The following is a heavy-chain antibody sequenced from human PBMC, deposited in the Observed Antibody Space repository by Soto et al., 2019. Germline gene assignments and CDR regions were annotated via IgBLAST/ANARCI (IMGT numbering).Heavy chain of an antibody. CDR3: ASLSSLYCSGGSCYDQVDAFDI. CDR1: GGTFSSYT. D-gene: IGHD2-15*01. CDR2: IIPILGIA. J-gene: IGHJ3*02. Sequence: QVQLVQSGAEVKKPGSSVKVSCKASGGTFSSYTISWVRQAPGQGLEWMGRIIPILGIANYAQKFQGRVTITADKSTSTAYMELSSLRSEDTAVYYCASLSSLYCSGGSCYDQVDAFDIWGQGTMVTVSS. V-gene: IGHV1-69*02.